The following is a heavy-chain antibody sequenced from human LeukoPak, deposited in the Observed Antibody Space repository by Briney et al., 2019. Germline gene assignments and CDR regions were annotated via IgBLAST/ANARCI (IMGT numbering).Heavy chain of an antibody. CDR2: NSGNSGST. Sequence: GGSLRLSCAAPGFTFNNYATIWVRQAPGKGLEWDSVNSGNSGSTFYADSVKGRFTISRDNAENTLSLQMNSLRVEDSAVYYCAKPAIGYFRGFDYWGQGTLVTVSS. V-gene: IGHV3-23*01. CDR3: AKPAIGYFRGFDY. J-gene: IGHJ4*02. CDR1: GFTFNNYA. D-gene: IGHD2-21*02.